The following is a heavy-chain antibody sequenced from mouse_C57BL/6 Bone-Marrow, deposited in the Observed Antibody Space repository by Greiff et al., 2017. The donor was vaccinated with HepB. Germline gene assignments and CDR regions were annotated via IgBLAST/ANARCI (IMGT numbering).Heavy chain of an antibody. CDR1: GYTFTDYE. CDR3: TRRGLHFDY. CDR2: IDPETGGT. J-gene: IGHJ2*01. Sequence: VQGVESGAELVRPGASVTLSCKASGYTFTDYEMHWVKQTPVHGLEWIGAIDPETGGTAYNQKFKGKAILTADKSSSTAYMELRSLTSEDSAVYYCTRRGLHFDYWGQGTTLTVSS. V-gene: IGHV1-15*01.